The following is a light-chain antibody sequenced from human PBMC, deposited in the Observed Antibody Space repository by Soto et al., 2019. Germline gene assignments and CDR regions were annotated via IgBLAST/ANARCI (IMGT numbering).Light chain of an antibody. CDR2: GAS. CDR1: QSLWSGD. Sequence: PGGRASLSCRASQSLWSGDLACYQHIPGQAPGLLIYGASSRAAGIPDGFSGSGSGTGFNLTVSRLAPEDFAVYYCHQYGTSPRTFGQGTKVDI. CDR3: HQYGTSPRT. V-gene: IGKV3-20*01. J-gene: IGKJ1*01.